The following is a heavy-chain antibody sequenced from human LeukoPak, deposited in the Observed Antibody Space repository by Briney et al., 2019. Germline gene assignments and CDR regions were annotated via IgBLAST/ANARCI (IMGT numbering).Heavy chain of an antibody. CDR1: GLTFGNVG. Sequence: PGGSVRVWCAAVGLTFGNVGARGVRLAPGLAWMRAEAIIGSGGDSYYSDSVDGRFTISSDNSENTLFLQMNTLAAEDTAVYYCAKVKSPGYSWQYLDQWGQGTLVTVSS. V-gene: IGHV3-23*01. CDR3: AKVKSPGYSWQYLDQ. D-gene: IGHD4-23*01. J-gene: IGHJ4*02. CDR2: IIGSGGDS.